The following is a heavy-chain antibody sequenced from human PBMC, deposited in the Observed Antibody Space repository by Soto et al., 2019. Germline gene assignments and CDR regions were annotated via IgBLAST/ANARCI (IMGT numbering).Heavy chain of an antibody. Sequence: SQTLSLTCAISGDSVSSNSAAWNWIRQSPSRGLEWLGRTYYGSKWYNDYAVSVKSRITINPDTSKNQFSLQLNSVTPEDTAVYYCARAGIAAAGGDWFDPWGQGTLVTVSS. CDR3: ARAGIAAAGGDWFDP. CDR2: TYYGSKWYN. J-gene: IGHJ5*02. V-gene: IGHV6-1*01. D-gene: IGHD6-13*01. CDR1: GDSVSSNSAA.